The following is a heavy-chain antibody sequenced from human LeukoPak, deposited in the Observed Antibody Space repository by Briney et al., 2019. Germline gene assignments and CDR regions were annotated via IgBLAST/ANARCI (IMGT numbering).Heavy chain of an antibody. D-gene: IGHD4-17*01. V-gene: IGHV4-31*03. CDR1: GGSISSGGYY. J-gene: IGHJ3*02. Sequence: SQTLSLTCTVSGGSISSGGYYWSWIRQHPGKDLEWIGYIYYSGSTYYNPSLKSRVTISVDTSKNQFSLKLSSVTAADTAVYYCAREPHVDYGDYPHAFDIWGQGTMVTVSS. CDR2: IYYSGST. CDR3: AREPHVDYGDYPHAFDI.